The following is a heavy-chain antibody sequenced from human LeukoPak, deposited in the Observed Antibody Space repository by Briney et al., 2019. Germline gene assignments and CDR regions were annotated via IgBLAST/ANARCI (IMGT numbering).Heavy chain of an antibody. CDR3: ARDGYYDSSGYYYKLDAFDI. Sequence: SETLSLTCTVSGVSISNYYWSWIRQPPGKGLEWIGYIYYSGNTNTNYNPSLKSRVTISADTSKNQFSLKLSSVTAADTAVYYCARDGYYDSSGYYYKLDAFDIWGQGTTVTVSS. D-gene: IGHD3-22*01. CDR1: GVSISNYY. CDR2: IYYSGNTNT. J-gene: IGHJ3*02. V-gene: IGHV4-59*01.